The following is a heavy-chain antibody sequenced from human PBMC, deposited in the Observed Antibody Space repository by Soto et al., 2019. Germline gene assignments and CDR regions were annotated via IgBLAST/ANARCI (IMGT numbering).Heavy chain of an antibody. CDR3: ARAPDCGEGSCYRHFDL. CDR1: AFKFSDYY. CDR2: ISGSGDVI. D-gene: IGHD2-15*01. Sequence: LGLSCAASAFKFSDYYMSWVRQAPGKGLEWVSYISGSGDVIYYADSVKGWFTISRDNDKKSVHLQMDTLRAEDTALYYCARAPDCGEGSCYRHFDLWGQGTRVTVSS. J-gene: IGHJ4*02. V-gene: IGHV3-11*01.